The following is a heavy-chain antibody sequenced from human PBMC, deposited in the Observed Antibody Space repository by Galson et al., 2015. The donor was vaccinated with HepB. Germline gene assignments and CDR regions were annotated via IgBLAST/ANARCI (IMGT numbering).Heavy chain of an antibody. D-gene: IGHD6-19*01. CDR1: GFNFSNYG. CDR3: AKERGIAVAGFLWY. V-gene: IGHV3-30*18. Sequence: SLRLSCAASGFNFSNYGMHWVRQAPGKGLEWVAAISHDGSDKHYADSVKGRFTISRDNSKNTLYLQMSSLRAEDKAVYNCAKERGIAVAGFLWYWGQGTLVTVSA. J-gene: IGHJ4*02. CDR2: ISHDGSDK.